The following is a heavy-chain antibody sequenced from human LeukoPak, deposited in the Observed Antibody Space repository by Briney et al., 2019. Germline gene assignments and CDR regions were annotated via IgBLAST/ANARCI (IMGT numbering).Heavy chain of an antibody. CDR3: ARDVIAVALYYFDY. CDR2: ISYDGSNK. CDR1: GFTFSSYA. Sequence: GGSLRLSCAASGFTFSSYATHWVRQAPGKGLEWVAVISYDGSNKYYADSVKGRFTISRDNSKNTLYLQMNSLRAEDTAVYYCARDVIAVALYYFDYWGQGTLVTVSS. J-gene: IGHJ4*02. V-gene: IGHV3-30-3*01. D-gene: IGHD6-19*01.